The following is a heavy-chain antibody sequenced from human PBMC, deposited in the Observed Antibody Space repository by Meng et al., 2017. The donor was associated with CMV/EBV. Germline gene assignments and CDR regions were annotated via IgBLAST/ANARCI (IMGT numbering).Heavy chain of an antibody. V-gene: IGHV5-10-1*01. Sequence: CKGSGYNFPTYWISWVRQMPGKGLEWMGRIDPADSYTNYNPSFQGHVTISADKSITTAYLQWSNLKASDTAMYYCARLRSSGWFLDYWGQGTLVTVSS. CDR3: ARLRSSGWFLDY. CDR2: IDPADSYT. J-gene: IGHJ4*02. CDR1: GYNFPTYW. D-gene: IGHD6-19*01.